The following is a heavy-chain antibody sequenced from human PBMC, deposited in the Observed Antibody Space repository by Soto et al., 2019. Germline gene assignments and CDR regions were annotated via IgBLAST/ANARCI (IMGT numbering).Heavy chain of an antibody. CDR2: INPNSGGT. Sequence: ASVKVSCKASGYTFTGYYMHWVRQAPGQGLEWMGWINPNSGGTNYAQKFQGWVTMTRDTSISTAYMELSRLRSGDTAVYYCARGGGSYYYGMDVWGQGTTVTVSS. D-gene: IGHD2-15*01. CDR3: ARGGGSYYYGMDV. V-gene: IGHV1-2*04. CDR1: GYTFTGYY. J-gene: IGHJ6*02.